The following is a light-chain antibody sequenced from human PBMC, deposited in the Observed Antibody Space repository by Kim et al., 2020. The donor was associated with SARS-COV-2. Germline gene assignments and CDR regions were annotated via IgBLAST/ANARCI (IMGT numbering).Light chain of an antibody. Sequence: QSVLTXPPSVSAAPGQKVTISCSGSSSNIGDNYVSWYQQFPGTVPKPLIYDNNKRPSGIPDRFSGSKSGTSATLGITGLQTGDEADFYCGTWDNGLSAVVFGGGTKLTVL. J-gene: IGLJ2*01. V-gene: IGLV1-51*01. CDR3: GTWDNGLSAVV. CDR2: DNN. CDR1: SSNIGDNY.